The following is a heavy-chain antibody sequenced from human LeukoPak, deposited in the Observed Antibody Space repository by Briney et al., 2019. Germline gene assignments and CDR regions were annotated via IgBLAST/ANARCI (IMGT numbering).Heavy chain of an antibody. CDR2: IIPILGIA. J-gene: IGHJ4*02. V-gene: IGHV1-69*04. CDR3: ARDLFFDSSGYDY. D-gene: IGHD3-22*01. CDR1: GGXFSSYA. Sequence: ASVKVSCRASGGXFSSYAMSWVRQAPGQGLEWMGRIIPILGIANYAQKFQGRVTITADKSTSTAYMELSSLRSEDTAVYYCARDLFFDSSGYDYWGQGTLVTVSS.